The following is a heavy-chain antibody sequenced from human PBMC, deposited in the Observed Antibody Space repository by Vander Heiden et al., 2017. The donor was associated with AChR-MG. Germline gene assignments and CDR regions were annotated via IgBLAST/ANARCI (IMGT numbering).Heavy chain of an antibody. Sequence: EVQLLESGGGLVQPGGSLRLSCAASGFTFSSYAMGWGRQAPGKGLEWVSGISGGGGSIYYADSVKGRFTISRDNSKNTLYLQMNSLRAEDTAVYSCAKGDYYDFWTGGTGMDVWGKGTTVTVSS. J-gene: IGHJ6*03. CDR2: ISGGGGSI. CDR1: GFTFSSYA. CDR3: AKGDYYDFWTGGTGMDV. V-gene: IGHV3-23*01. D-gene: IGHD3-3*01.